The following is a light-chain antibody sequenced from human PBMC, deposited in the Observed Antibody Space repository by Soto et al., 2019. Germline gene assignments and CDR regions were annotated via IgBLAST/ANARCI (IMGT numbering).Light chain of an antibody. CDR3: QQYNSYSGYT. CDR1: QSISRW. J-gene: IGKJ2*01. Sequence: DIQMTQSPSTLSASVGDRVTITCRARQSISRWLAWYQQKPGKAPKLLIYQASSLESGVPSRFSGSGSGTEFTLTISSLQPDDFATFYCQQYNSYSGYTFGQGTKLEIK. CDR2: QAS. V-gene: IGKV1-5*03.